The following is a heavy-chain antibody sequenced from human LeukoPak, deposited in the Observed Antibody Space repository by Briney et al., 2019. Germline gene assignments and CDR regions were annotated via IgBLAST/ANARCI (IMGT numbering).Heavy chain of an antibody. CDR2: ISSSSSYI. J-gene: IGHJ6*03. CDR3: ARGADYYDSSGYYLYYYYDMDV. V-gene: IGHV3-21*01. CDR1: GFTLSSYS. Sequence: GGSLRLSCAASGFTLSSYSMNWVRQAPGKGLEWVSSISSSSSYIYYADSVKGGFTLSTDNPTNSLYLQMNSLRAEDTAVYYCARGADYYDSSGYYLYYYYDMDVWGKGTTVTVSS. D-gene: IGHD3-22*01.